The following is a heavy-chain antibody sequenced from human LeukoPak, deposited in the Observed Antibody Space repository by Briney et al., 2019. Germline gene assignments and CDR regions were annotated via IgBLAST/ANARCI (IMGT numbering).Heavy chain of an antibody. J-gene: IGHJ4*02. D-gene: IGHD4-17*01. Sequence: GGSLRLSCAASGFTFSSYAMHWVRQAPGKGLEWVAVISYDGSNKYYADSVKGRFTISRDNSKNTLYLQMNSLRAEDTAVYYCARAGDSDYGDYTWANWGQGTLVTVSS. CDR1: GFTFSSYA. V-gene: IGHV3-30*04. CDR3: ARAGDSDYGDYTWAN. CDR2: ISYDGSNK.